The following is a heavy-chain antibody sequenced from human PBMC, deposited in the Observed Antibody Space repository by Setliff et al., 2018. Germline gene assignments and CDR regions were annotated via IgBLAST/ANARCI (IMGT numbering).Heavy chain of an antibody. CDR2: INHSGST. Sequence: SETLSLTCAVYGGSFSDYYWSWIRQPPGKGLEWIGEINHSGSTNCNPSLKSRVTISVDTSKKQFSLKLSSVTAADTAVYYCARGRGYYDSSGYFQTDAFDIWGQGTMVTVSS. D-gene: IGHD3-22*01. CDR1: GGSFSDYY. J-gene: IGHJ3*02. V-gene: IGHV4-34*01. CDR3: ARGRGYYDSSGYFQTDAFDI.